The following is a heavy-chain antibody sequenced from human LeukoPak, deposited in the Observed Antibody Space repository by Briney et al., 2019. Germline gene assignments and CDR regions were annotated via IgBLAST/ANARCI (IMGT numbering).Heavy chain of an antibody. CDR2: ISWNSGSI. CDR3: ARTPVLAFGPDY. Sequence: GGSLRLSCAASGFTFDDYAMHWVRQAPGKGLEWVSGISWNSGSIGYADSVKGRFTISRDNAKNSLYLQMNSLRAEDTAVYYCARTPVLAFGPDYWGQGTLVTVSS. J-gene: IGHJ4*02. D-gene: IGHD3-3*02. V-gene: IGHV3-9*01. CDR1: GFTFDDYA.